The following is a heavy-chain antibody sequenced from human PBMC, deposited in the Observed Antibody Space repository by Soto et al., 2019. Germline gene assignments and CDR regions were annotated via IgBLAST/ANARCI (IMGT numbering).Heavy chain of an antibody. D-gene: IGHD5-12*01. CDR2: IIPIFGTA. CDR3: ASGRDGYNYAPFDI. J-gene: IGHJ3*02. V-gene: IGHV1-69*13. Sequence: SVKFSCKASGGTFSSYAISWVRQAPGQGLEWMGGIIPIFGTANYAQKFQGRVTITADESTSTAYMELSSLRSEDTAVYYCASGRDGYNYAPFDIWGQGTMVTVSS. CDR1: GGTFSSYA.